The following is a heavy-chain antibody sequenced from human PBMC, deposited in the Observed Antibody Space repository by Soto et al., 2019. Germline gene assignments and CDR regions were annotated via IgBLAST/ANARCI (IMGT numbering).Heavy chain of an antibody. CDR1: GWSFSGYY. CDR2: INHSGST. V-gene: IGHV4-34*01. CDR3: ARQRGVLLWFGESSPHGYFDY. J-gene: IGHJ4*02. D-gene: IGHD3-10*01. Sequence: SATLSLTCSVYGWSFSGYYWSWIRRPPGKGLEWIGEINHSGSTNYNPSLKSRVTISVDTSKNQFSLKLSSVTAADTAVYYCARQRGVLLWFGESSPHGYFDYWGQGTLVTVSS.